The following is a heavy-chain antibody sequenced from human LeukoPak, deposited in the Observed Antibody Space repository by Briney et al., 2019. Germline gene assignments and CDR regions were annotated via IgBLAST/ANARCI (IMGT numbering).Heavy chain of an antibody. Sequence: GGSLRLSCTASGFTFSSYTMSWVRQAPGKGLKWVSTITTGGPNTYYADSVKGRFAVSRDDSKNTLYLQMNSLRAEDTAVYYCAKDGGLWVSAHWGDSWGRGTLVTVSS. CDR1: GFTFSSYT. J-gene: IGHJ4*02. CDR2: ITTGGPNT. CDR3: AKDGGLWVSAHWGDS. D-gene: IGHD7-27*01. V-gene: IGHV3-23*01.